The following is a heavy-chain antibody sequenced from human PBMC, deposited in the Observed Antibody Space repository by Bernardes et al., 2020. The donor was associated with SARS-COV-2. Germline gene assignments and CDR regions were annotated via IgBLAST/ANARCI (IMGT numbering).Heavy chain of an antibody. D-gene: IGHD3-16*01. V-gene: IGHV3-7*01. CDR2: IKQDGSEK. CDR1: GFTFSSYW. Sequence: GGSLRLSCAASGFTFSSYWRTWVRQAPGKGLEWVANIKQDGSEKQYVDSVKGGFTISRDNAKNSLYLQMHSLRVEDTAVYYCASSIIAFGGGWGQGTLVTVSS. CDR3: ASSIIAFGGG. J-gene: IGHJ4*02.